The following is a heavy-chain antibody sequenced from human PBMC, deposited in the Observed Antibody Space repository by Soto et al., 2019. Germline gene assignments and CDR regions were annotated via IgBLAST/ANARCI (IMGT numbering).Heavy chain of an antibody. D-gene: IGHD5-12*01. V-gene: IGHV4-34*01. CDR3: AGSYSGYVQAYYFDY. J-gene: IGHJ4*02. CDR2: INHSGST. CDR1: GGSFSGYY. Sequence: SETLSLTCAVYGGSFSGYYWSWIRQPPGKGLEWIGEINHSGSTNYNPSLKSRVTISVDTSKNQFSLKLSSVTAADTAVYYCAGSYSGYVQAYYFDYWGQGTLVTVSS.